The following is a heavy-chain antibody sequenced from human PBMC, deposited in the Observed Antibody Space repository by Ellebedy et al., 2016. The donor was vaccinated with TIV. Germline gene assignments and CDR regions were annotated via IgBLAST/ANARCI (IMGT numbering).Heavy chain of an antibody. Sequence: SETLSLXXTVSGGSISSYYWSWIRQPPGKGLEWIGFIYSSGSTNYNPSLKSRVTMSVDTSKNQFSLKLSSVTAADTAVYYCARVTAYYDFWSGYYRREGYFDYWGQGTLVTVSS. CDR2: IYSSGST. V-gene: IGHV4-59*12. D-gene: IGHD3-3*01. J-gene: IGHJ4*02. CDR3: ARVTAYYDFWSGYYRREGYFDY. CDR1: GGSISSYY.